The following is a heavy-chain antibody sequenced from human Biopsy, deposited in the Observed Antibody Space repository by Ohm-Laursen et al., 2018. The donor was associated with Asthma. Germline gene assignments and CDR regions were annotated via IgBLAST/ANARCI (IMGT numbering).Heavy chain of an antibody. CDR1: GDSFSNYA. J-gene: IGHJ6*02. D-gene: IGHD6-13*01. V-gene: IGHV1-69*06. CDR3: ASPSSSREILYYYYNMDI. CDR2: ISPVFGST. Sequence: ESSVKVSCKASGDSFSNYAVSWVRQAPGQGLEWMGGISPVFGSTNIAQKFQGRVTISADIFTKTAYLEVSSLRSDDTAVYYCASPSSSREILYYYYNMDIWGQGTTVTV.